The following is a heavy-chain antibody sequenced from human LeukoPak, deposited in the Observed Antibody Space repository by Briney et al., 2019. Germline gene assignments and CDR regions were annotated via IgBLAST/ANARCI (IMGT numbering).Heavy chain of an antibody. J-gene: IGHJ3*02. Sequence: GGSLRLSCAASGFIFSNYGMHWVRQTPGKGLEWVAFIRYDGSNKYYGDSVKGRFTISRDNSKHTLYLQMNSLRAEDTALYYCAKARRYSSYDAFDMWGQGTMVTVSS. CDR2: IRYDGSNK. D-gene: IGHD6-13*01. CDR1: GFIFSNYG. CDR3: AKARRYSSYDAFDM. V-gene: IGHV3-30*02.